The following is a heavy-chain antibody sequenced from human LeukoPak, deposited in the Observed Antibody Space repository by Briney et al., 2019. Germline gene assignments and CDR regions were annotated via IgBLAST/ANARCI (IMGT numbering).Heavy chain of an antibody. CDR1: GGSISSYY. J-gene: IGHJ4*02. CDR3: ARLPGY. V-gene: IGHV4-59*01. CDR2: IYYSGST. Sequence: SETLSLTCAVSGGSISSYYWSWIRQPPGKGLEWIGYIYYSGSTNYNPSLKSRVTISVDTSKNQFSLKLSSVTAADTAVYYCARLPGYWGQGTLVTVSS.